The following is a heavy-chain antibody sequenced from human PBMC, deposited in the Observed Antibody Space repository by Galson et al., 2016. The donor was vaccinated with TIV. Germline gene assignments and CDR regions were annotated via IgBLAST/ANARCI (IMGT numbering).Heavy chain of an antibody. CDR2: ISASNGDT. J-gene: IGHJ4*02. V-gene: IGHV1-18*04. D-gene: IGHD2-2*02. CDR3: ARESDCSSGTCYSRAFDD. Sequence: SVKVSCKASGYTFGNYGISWMRQAPGQGLEWVGWISASNGDTTYARKFQGRITMTKDTFTSTVFMELRSLRSGDTAVFYCARESDCSSGTCYSRAFDDWGQGTPVTVSS. CDR1: GYTFGNYG.